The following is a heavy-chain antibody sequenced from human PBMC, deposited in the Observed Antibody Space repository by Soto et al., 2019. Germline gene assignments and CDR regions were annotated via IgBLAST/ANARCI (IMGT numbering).Heavy chain of an antibody. CDR1: GFTFSSYG. J-gene: IGHJ4*02. Sequence: QVQLVESGGGVVQPGRSLRLSCAASGFTFSSYGMHWVRQAPGKGLEWVAFIWHDGGNKFYAESVKGRFTISRDNSKNTLYPQMTSLSAEETAMYYCAREGDVNTGFGKDFWGQGTLVTVSS. CDR3: AREGDVNTGFGKDF. CDR2: IWHDGGNK. V-gene: IGHV3-33*01. D-gene: IGHD3-16*01.